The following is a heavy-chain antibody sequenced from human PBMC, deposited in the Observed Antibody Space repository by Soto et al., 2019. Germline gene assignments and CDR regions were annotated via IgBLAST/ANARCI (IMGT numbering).Heavy chain of an antibody. CDR2: ISAYNGNT. V-gene: IGHV1-18*01. CDR1: GYTFTSYG. J-gene: IGHJ4*02. Sequence: QVQLVQSGAEVKKPGASVKVSCKASGYTFTSYGIIWVRQAPGQGLEWMGWISAYNGNTNYAQKLQGRVTMTTDTSTSTASMELRSLRSDDTAVYYCARDSCSGWYRNTNYYFDYWGQGTLVTVSS. CDR3: ARDSCSGWYRNTNYYFDY. D-gene: IGHD6-13*01.